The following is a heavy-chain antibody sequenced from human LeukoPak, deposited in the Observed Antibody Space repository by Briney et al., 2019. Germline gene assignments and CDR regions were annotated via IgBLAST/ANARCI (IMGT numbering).Heavy chain of an antibody. Sequence: SQTLSLTCTVSGGSIRSGNYYWNWIRQPAGKGLEWTGRINTGGGTSYNPSLKSRVTISVDTSKNQFSLNLTSVTAADTAVYYCAREAWVGFDYWGQGTLITVSS. V-gene: IGHV4-61*02. CDR1: GGSIRSGNYY. CDR3: AREAWVGFDY. D-gene: IGHD7-27*01. CDR2: INTGGGT. J-gene: IGHJ4*02.